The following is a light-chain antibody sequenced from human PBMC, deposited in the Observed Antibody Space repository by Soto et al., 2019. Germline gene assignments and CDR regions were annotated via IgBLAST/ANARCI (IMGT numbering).Light chain of an antibody. CDR1: QSIRTY. J-gene: IGKJ1*01. V-gene: IGKV1-39*01. Sequence: DIQMTQSPSSLSASVGDRVTITCRASQSIRTYLNWYHQKPGEAPKLLIYAASSLQSGVPLRFSGSGSGTDFTLTISSLQPEDFATYYCQQSYSNPKTFGQGTKVEIK. CDR3: QQSYSNPKT. CDR2: AAS.